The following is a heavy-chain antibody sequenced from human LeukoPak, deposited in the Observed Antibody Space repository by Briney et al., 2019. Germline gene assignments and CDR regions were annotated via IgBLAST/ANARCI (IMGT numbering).Heavy chain of an antibody. D-gene: IGHD4-17*01. CDR3: ARRPSYGDRDAFDI. Sequence: SVKVSCKASGGTFSSYAISWVRQAPGQGLEWMGRIIPIFGTANYAQKFQGRVTITTDESTSTAYMELSSLRSGDTAVYYCARRPSYGDRDAFDIWGQGTMVTVSS. J-gene: IGHJ3*02. CDR1: GGTFSSYA. V-gene: IGHV1-69*05. CDR2: IIPIFGTA.